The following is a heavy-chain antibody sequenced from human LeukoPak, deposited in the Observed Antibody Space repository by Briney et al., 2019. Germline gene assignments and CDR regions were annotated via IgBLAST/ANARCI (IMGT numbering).Heavy chain of an antibody. V-gene: IGHV1-2*02. D-gene: IGHD5-24*01. CDR2: INPNSGGT. CDR1: GYTFTGYY. Sequence: GASVKVSCKASGYTFTGYYMHWVRQAPGQGLEWMGWINPNSGGTNYAQKFQGRVTMTRDTSISTAYMELRSLRSDDTAVYYCARRRDGYNWYYFDYWGQGTLVTVSS. CDR3: ARRRDGYNWYYFDY. J-gene: IGHJ4*02.